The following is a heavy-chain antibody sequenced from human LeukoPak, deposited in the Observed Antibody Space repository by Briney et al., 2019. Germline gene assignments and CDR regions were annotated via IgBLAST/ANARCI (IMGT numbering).Heavy chain of an antibody. D-gene: IGHD5-12*01. CDR1: GGSISSSRYS. CDR3: ARAYSGYDFFDY. V-gene: IGHV4-39*02. J-gene: IGHJ4*02. CDR2: INYSGST. Sequence: PSETLSLTCTVSGGSISSSRYSWGWIRQPPGKGLEWIGTINYSGSTYYNPSLKSRVTISVDTSKNQFSLRLSSVTAADTAVYYCARAYSGYDFFDYWGQGILVTVSS.